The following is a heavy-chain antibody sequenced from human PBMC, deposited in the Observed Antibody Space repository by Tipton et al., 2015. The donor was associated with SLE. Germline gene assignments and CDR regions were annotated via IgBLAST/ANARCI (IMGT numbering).Heavy chain of an antibody. CDR2: IYYSGST. J-gene: IGHJ5*02. V-gene: IGHV4-59*01. D-gene: IGHD6-19*01. CDR1: GGSISSYY. CDR3: AREEYSSGWTEVHWFDP. Sequence: TLSLTCTVSGGSISSYYWSWIRQPPGKGLEWIGYIYYSGSTNYNPSLKSRVTISVDTSKNQFSLKLSSVTAADTAVDYCAREEYSSGWTEVHWFDPWGQGTLVPVSS.